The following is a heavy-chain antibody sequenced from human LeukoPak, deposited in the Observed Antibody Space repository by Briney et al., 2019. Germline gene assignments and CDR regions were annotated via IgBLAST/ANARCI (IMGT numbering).Heavy chain of an antibody. CDR1: GFTFSSYS. D-gene: IGHD3-9*01. Sequence: GSLRLSCAASGFTFSSYSMNWVRQAPGKGLEWIGEINHSGSTNYNPSLKSRVTISVDTSKNQFSLKLSSVTATDTAVYYCARAAYDTLTGYYGWYFDLWGRGTLVTVSS. CDR3: ARAAYDTLTGYYGWYFDL. V-gene: IGHV4-34*01. CDR2: INHSGST. J-gene: IGHJ2*01.